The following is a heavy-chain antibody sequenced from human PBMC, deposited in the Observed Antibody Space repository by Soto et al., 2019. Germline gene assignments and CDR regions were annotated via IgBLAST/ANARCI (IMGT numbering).Heavy chain of an antibody. D-gene: IGHD2-21*01. J-gene: IGHJ6*03. CDR3: ARIADYNYYYYYMDV. CDR1: GGPISSSSYY. CDR2: IYYSGST. V-gene: IGHV4-39*01. Sequence: LSLTCTVSGGPISSSSYYWGWIRQPPGKGLEWIGSIYYSGSTYYNPSLKSRVTISVDTSKNQFSLKLSSVTAADTAVYYCARIADYNYYYYYMDVWGKGTTVTVSS.